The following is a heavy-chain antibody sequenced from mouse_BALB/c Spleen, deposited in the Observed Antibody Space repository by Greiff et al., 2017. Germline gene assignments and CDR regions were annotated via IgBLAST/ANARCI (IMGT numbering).Heavy chain of an antibody. CDR2: IWAGGST. J-gene: IGHJ4*01. CDR3: ARDSRYYDAMDY. V-gene: IGHV2-9*02. CDR1: GFSLTSYG. Sequence: VQGVESGPGLVAPSQSLSITCTVSGFSLTSYGVHWVRQPPGKGLEWLGVIWAGGSTNYNSALMSRLSISKDNSKSQVFLKMNSLQTDDTAMYYCARDSRYYDAMDYWGQGTSVTVSS.